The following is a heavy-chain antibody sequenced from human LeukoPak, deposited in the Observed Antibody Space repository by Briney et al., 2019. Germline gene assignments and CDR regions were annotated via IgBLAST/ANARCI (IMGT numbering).Heavy chain of an antibody. CDR3: ARVTDMGWFDP. Sequence: GGSLRLSCAASGFTFSSNYMTWVRQAPGKGLEWVSVIYSGGTTYYSDSVKGRFTISRDNSKNTLDLQMNSLRADDTAVYYCARVTDMGWFDPWGQGTLVTVSS. J-gene: IGHJ5*02. D-gene: IGHD2-15*01. CDR1: GFTFSSNY. V-gene: IGHV3-53*01. CDR2: IYSGGTT.